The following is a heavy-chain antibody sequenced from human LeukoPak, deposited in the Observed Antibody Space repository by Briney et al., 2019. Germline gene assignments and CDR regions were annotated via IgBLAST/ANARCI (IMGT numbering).Heavy chain of an antibody. V-gene: IGHV3-74*01. CDR2: INSGGSGT. J-gene: IGHJ4*02. CDR3: ARESSSSGRYFDY. Sequence: GGSLRLSCTASGFTFTSYWMHWVRQAPGTGLVWVSRINSGGSGTNCADSVKGRFTISRDNAKNTLFLQMNSLRAEDTAVYYCARESSSSGRYFDYWGQGTLVTVSS. D-gene: IGHD6-6*01. CDR1: GFTFTSYW.